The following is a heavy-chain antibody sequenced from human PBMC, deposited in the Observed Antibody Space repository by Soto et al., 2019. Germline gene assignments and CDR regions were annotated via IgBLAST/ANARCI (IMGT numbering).Heavy chain of an antibody. Sequence: QVQLVQSGAEVKKPGSSVKVSCKASGGTFSSYTISWVRQAPGQGLEWMGRIIPILGIANYAQKFQGRVTITADKSTSTAYRELSSLRSEDTAVYYCARGGFRYLLYGMDVWGQGTTVTVSS. D-gene: IGHD3-16*02. J-gene: IGHJ6*02. CDR3: ARGGFRYLLYGMDV. V-gene: IGHV1-69*02. CDR1: GGTFSSYT. CDR2: IIPILGIA.